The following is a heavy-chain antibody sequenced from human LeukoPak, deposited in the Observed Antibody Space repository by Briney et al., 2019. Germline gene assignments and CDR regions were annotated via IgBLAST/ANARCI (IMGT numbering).Heavy chain of an antibody. CDR3: ARRVSGLVQFDP. CDR1: GGTFSSYA. CDR2: IIPIFGTA. V-gene: IGHV1-69*01. J-gene: IGHJ5*02. Sequence: SVKVSCKASGGTFSSYAISWVRQAPGQGLEWMGGIIPIFGTANYAQKFQGRVTITADESTSTAYMELSSLRSEDTAVYYCARRVSGLVQFDPWGQGTLVTVSS. D-gene: IGHD3/OR15-3a*01.